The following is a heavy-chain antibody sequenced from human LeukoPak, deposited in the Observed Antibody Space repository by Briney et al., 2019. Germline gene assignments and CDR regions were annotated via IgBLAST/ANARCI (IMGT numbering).Heavy chain of an antibody. V-gene: IGHV4-39*07. D-gene: IGHD3-10*01. Sequence: SETLSLTCTVSGGSISSSSYYWGWIRQPPGKGLEWIGSIYYSGSTYYNPSLKSRVTISVDTSKNQFSLKLSSVTAADTAVYYCARLPEGGSGSYNYYFDYWGQGTLVTVSS. CDR2: IYYSGST. J-gene: IGHJ4*02. CDR3: ARLPEGGSGSYNYYFDY. CDR1: GGSISSSSYY.